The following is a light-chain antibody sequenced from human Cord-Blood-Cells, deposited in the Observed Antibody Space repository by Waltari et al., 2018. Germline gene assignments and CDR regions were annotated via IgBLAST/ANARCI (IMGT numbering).Light chain of an antibody. CDR3: SSYTSSSTLV. V-gene: IGLV2-14*01. CDR1: SSDVGGYNY. J-gene: IGLJ2*01. Sequence: LTQPASVSGSPGQSITNSCTGTSSDVGGYNYVSWYQQHPGKAPKLMIYDVSNRPSGVSNRFSGSKSGNTASLTISGLQAEDEADYYCSSYTSSSTLVFGGGTKLTVL. CDR2: DVS.